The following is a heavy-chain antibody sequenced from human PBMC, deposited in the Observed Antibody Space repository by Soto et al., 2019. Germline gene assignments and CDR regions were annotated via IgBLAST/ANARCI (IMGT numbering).Heavy chain of an antibody. CDR2: IIPIFGTA. V-gene: IGHV1-69*13. D-gene: IGHD2-2*01. CDR1: GGTFSSYA. CDR3: ARDRGYCSSTSCWGGFSIDYYYYDMDV. J-gene: IGHJ6*02. Sequence: SVKVSCKASGGTFSSYAISWVRQAPGQGLEWMGGIIPIFGTANYAQKFQGRVTITADESTSTAYMELSSLRSEDTAVYYCARDRGYCSSTSCWGGFSIDYYYYDMDVWGQGTTVTVSS.